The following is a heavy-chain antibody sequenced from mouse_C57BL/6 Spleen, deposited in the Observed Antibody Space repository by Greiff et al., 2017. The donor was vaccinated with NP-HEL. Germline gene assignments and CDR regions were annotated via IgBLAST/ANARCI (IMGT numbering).Heavy chain of an antibody. CDR2: IDPSDSYT. CDR3: ARKYYGSSSYFDY. CDR1: GYTFTSYW. D-gene: IGHD1-1*01. V-gene: IGHV1-69*01. J-gene: IGHJ2*01. Sequence: QVQLQQPGAELVMPGASVKLSCKASGYTFTSYWMHWVKQRPGQGLEWIGEIDPSDSYTNYNQKFKGKSTLTVNKSTSTAYMQLSRLTSEDSAVYYCARKYYGSSSYFDYWGQGTTLTVSS.